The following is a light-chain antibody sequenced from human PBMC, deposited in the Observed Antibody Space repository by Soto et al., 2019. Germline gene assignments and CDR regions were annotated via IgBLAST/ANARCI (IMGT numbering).Light chain of an antibody. CDR3: QQYSASPIS. CDR1: QSVSSSY. Sequence: EVVLTQSPGTLSLSPGERATLSCRASQSVSSSYLTWYQQRPGQAPRLVIYGGSRRATGIPDRFSGSGSGTDFTITISRLESEDFAVYYCQQYSASPISFGQGTRLEIK. V-gene: IGKV3-20*01. CDR2: GGS. J-gene: IGKJ5*01.